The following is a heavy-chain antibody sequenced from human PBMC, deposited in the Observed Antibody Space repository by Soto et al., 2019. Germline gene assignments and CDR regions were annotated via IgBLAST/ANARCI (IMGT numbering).Heavy chain of an antibody. CDR1: GGSISSGDYY. J-gene: IGHJ4*02. CDR3: ASRKSSPYFDY. D-gene: IGHD3-10*01. Sequence: QVQLQESGPGLVKPSQTLSLTCTVSGGSISSGDYYWAWIRQPPGKGLEWIGNIYYSGSTYYNPSLKSRVAISVDTSKNHFSLKLRSVTAADTAVYYCASRKSSPYFDYWGQGTLVTVSS. CDR2: IYYSGST. V-gene: IGHV4-30-4*01.